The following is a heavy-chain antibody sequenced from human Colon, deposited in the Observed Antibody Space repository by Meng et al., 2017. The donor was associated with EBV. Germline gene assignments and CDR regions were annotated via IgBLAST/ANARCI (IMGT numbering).Heavy chain of an antibody. D-gene: IGHD6-19*01. Sequence: QVQLVQSVSELKKAGASVKVSCKASGYTFTRYPMNWVRQAPGQGLEWMGWISTNTGNPTYAQGFTGRFVFSVDTSVSTAYLQISSLKAEDTAVYYCGTLKYTSGFYGPAYWGQGALVTVSS. CDR2: ISTNTGNP. J-gene: IGHJ4*02. CDR3: GTLKYTSGFYGPAY. CDR1: GYTFTRYP. V-gene: IGHV7-4-1*02.